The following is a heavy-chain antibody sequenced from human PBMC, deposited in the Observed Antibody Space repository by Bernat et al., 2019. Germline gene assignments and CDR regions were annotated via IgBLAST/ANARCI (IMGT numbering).Heavy chain of an antibody. V-gene: IGHV3-33*01. D-gene: IGHD3/OR15-3a*01. CDR3: ARQRTGYYYFDY. CDR2: IWYDGSNK. CDR1: GFTFSSYG. Sequence: QVQLVESGGGVVQPGRSLRLSCAASGFTFSSYGMHWVRQAPGKVLEWVAVIWYDGSNKYYADSVKGRFTISRDNSKNTLYLQMNSLRAEDTAVYYCARQRTGYYYFDYWGQGTLVTVSS. J-gene: IGHJ4*02.